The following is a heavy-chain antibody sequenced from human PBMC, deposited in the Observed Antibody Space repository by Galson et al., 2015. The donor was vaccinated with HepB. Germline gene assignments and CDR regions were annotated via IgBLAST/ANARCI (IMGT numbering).Heavy chain of an antibody. CDR2: ISYDGSNK. V-gene: IGHV3-30-3*01. CDR1: GFTFSSYA. CDR3: ARGGLLWFGELDLARGY. D-gene: IGHD3-10*01. J-gene: IGHJ4*02. Sequence: SLRLSCAASGFTFSSYAMHWVRQAPGKGLEWVAVISYDGSNKYYADSVKGRFTISRDNSKNTLYLQMNSLRAEDTAVYYCARGGLLWFGELDLARGYWGQGTLVTVSS.